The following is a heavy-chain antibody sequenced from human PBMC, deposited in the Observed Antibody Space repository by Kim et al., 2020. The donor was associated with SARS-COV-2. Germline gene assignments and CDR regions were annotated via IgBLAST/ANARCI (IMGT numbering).Heavy chain of an antibody. V-gene: IGHV4-34*01. Sequence: SETLSLTCAVYGGSFSGYYWSWIRQPPGKGLEWIGEINHSGSTNYNPSLKSRVTISVDTSKNQFSLKLSSVTAADTAVYYCARGRWIFVVYYGMDVWGQG. D-gene: IGHD3-3*01. CDR1: GGSFSGYY. CDR3: ARGRWIFVVYYGMDV. J-gene: IGHJ6*02. CDR2: INHSGST.